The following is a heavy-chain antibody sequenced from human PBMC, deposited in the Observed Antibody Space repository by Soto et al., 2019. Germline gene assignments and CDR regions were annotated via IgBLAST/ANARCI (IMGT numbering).Heavy chain of an antibody. J-gene: IGHJ4*02. D-gene: IGHD3-22*01. CDR1: GYTFTSYG. CDR2: ISAYNGNT. Sequence: GASVKVSCKASGYTFTSYGISWVRQAPGQGLEWMGWISAYNGNTNYAQKLQGRVTMTTDTSTSTAYMELRSLRSDDTAVYYCATDHYYDSSGPLGYWGQGTLVTVS. V-gene: IGHV1-18*01. CDR3: ATDHYYDSSGPLGY.